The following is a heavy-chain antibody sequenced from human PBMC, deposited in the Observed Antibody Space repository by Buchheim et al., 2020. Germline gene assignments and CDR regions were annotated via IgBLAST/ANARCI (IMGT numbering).Heavy chain of an antibody. CDR1: GFTFSSYW. V-gene: IGHV3-30*18. D-gene: IGHD6-19*01. Sequence: VQLVESGGGLVQPGGSLRLSCAASGFTFSSYWMSWVRQAPGKGLEWVAVISNDGSDKYYADSVKGRFTISRDNSKNTLSLQMNSLRAEDTAVYYCAKSHSSDWYSFDYWGQGTL. CDR3: AKSHSSDWYSFDY. J-gene: IGHJ4*02. CDR2: ISNDGSDK.